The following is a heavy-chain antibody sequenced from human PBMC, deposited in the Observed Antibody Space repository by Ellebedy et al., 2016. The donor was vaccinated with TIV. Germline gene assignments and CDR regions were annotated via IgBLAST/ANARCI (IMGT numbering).Heavy chain of an antibody. CDR2: MNPKSGDT. Sequence: AASVKVSCKTSGFTFTNYDINWLRQASGQGPEWMGWMNPKSGDTNYAQKFQGRVTMTRNTSITTAYMELSSLRSDDTAVYYCARGKLRFLESLGDWFDPWGQGTLVIVSS. J-gene: IGHJ5*02. CDR1: GFTFTNYD. CDR3: ARGKLRFLESLGDWFDP. D-gene: IGHD3-3*01. V-gene: IGHV1-8*01.